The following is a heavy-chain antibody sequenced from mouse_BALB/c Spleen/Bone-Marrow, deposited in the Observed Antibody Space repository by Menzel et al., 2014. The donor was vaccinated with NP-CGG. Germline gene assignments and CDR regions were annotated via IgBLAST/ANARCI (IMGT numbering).Heavy chain of an antibody. V-gene: IGHV1-69*01. D-gene: IGHD2-4*01. Sequence: VQLQQSGAELGMPGASVKMSCKASGYTFTDKWMYWVKQRPGQALEWIGAIDTSDSYTNYNQKFMGKVSLTVDASSSTAYMQVSSLTSDDSAVYYCARGGHDFSLDYWGQGSSVTVSS. J-gene: IGHJ4*01. CDR2: IDTSDSYT. CDR3: ARGGHDFSLDY. CDR1: GYTFTDKW.